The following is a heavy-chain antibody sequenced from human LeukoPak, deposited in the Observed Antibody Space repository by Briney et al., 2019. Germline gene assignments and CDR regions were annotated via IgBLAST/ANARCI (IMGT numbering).Heavy chain of an antibody. CDR1: GYTFTSYG. Sequence: ASVKVSCKASGYTFTSYGISWVRQAPGRGLEWMGWISAYNGNTNYAQKLQGRVTMTTDTSTSTAYMELRSLRSDDTAVYYCARGGYYYDSSGYGGFYFDYWGQGTLVTVSS. CDR2: ISAYNGNT. V-gene: IGHV1-18*01. J-gene: IGHJ4*02. CDR3: ARGGYYYDSSGYGGFYFDY. D-gene: IGHD3-22*01.